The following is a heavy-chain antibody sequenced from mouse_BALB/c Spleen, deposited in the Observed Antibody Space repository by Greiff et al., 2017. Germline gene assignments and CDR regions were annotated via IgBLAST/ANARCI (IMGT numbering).Heavy chain of an antibody. CDR2: IWAGGST. J-gene: IGHJ4*01. V-gene: IGHV2-9*02. D-gene: IGHD2-2*01. Sequence: QVQLKESGPGLVAPSQSLSITCTVSGFSLTSYGVHWVRQPPGKGLEWLGVIWAGGSTNYNSALMSRLSISKDNSKGQVFLKMNSLQTDDTAMYYCARGGLPSMDYWGQGTSVTVAS. CDR1: GFSLTSYG. CDR3: ARGGLPSMDY.